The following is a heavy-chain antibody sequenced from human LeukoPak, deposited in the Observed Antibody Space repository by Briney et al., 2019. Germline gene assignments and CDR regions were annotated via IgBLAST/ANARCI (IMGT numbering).Heavy chain of an antibody. Sequence: ASVKVSCKASGYTFTGYYMHWVRQAPGQGLEWMGWINPNSGGTNYAQKFQGRVTMTRDTSISTAYMELSRPGSDDTAVYYCARGWGVVPAAISLNWFDPWGQGTLVTVSS. D-gene: IGHD2-2*02. CDR2: INPNSGGT. CDR1: GYTFTGYY. V-gene: IGHV1-2*02. J-gene: IGHJ5*02. CDR3: ARGWGVVPAAISLNWFDP.